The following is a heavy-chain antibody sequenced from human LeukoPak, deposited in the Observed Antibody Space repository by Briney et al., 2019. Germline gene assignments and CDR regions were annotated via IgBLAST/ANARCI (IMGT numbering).Heavy chain of an antibody. V-gene: IGHV4-31*03. Sequence: SETLSLTCTVSGGSISSGGYYWSWIRQHPGKGLEWIGYIYYSGSTYYNPSLKSRVTISVDTSKNQFSLKLSSVTAADTAVYYCARAVSASTVYYFDSWGQGTLVTVST. D-gene: IGHD2-8*01. J-gene: IGHJ4*02. CDR2: IYYSGST. CDR1: GGSISSGGYY. CDR3: ARAVSASTVYYFDS.